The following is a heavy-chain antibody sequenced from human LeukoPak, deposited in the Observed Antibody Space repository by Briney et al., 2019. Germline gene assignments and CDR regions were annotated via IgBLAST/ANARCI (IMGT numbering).Heavy chain of an antibody. D-gene: IGHD3-22*01. V-gene: IGHV3-30*18. CDR2: ISYDGSNK. J-gene: IGHJ4*02. CDR3: AKDRYDSSGHGDY. Sequence: EWVAVISYDGSNKYYADSVKGRFTISRDNSKNTLYLQMNSLRAEDTAVYYCAKDRYDSSGHGDYWGQGTLVTVSS.